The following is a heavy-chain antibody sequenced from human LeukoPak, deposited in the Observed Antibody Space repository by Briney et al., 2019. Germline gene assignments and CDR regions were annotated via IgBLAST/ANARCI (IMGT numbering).Heavy chain of an antibody. CDR1: GFTFSSYW. CDR2: IKQDGSEK. V-gene: IGHV3-7*01. J-gene: IGHJ6*02. Sequence: GGSLRLSCAASGFTFSSYWMSWVRQAPGKGLEWVANIKQDGSEKYYVDSVKGRFTISKDNAKNSLYLQMNSLRAEDTAVYYCARDRPYRSSYWSGESPYYYGLDVWGQGTTVTVSS. CDR3: ARDRPYRSSYWSGESPYYYGLDV. D-gene: IGHD6-13*01.